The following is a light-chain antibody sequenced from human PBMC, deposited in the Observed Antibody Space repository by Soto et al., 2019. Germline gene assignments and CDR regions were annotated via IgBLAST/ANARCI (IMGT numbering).Light chain of an antibody. CDR3: TSYTTSSTRI. CDR1: SSDVGGYNY. J-gene: IGLJ2*01. CDR2: EVS. Sequence: QSVLTQPASVSGSPGQSITMSCTGTSSDVGGYNYVSWYQQHPGKAPKLMIYEVSNRPSGVSNRFSGSKSGNTASLTISGLQPEDEADYYCTSYTTSSTRIFGGGTKLTVL. V-gene: IGLV2-14*01.